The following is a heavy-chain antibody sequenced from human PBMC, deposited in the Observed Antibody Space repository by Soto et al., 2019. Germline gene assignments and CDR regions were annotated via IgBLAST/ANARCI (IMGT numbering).Heavy chain of an antibody. CDR2: ITSSTRTT. CDR3: ARGNPRIQGDLAHYNGLDG. Sequence: PGGTLRLSCEASGFTPKRYEVNSVRQAPGKGLEWNSYITSSTRTTYYSDSVKSRFTLSRDNARKSVYLQMNSLRVDDTAIYYCARGNPRIQGDLAHYNGLDGWGQGTTVTFAS. CDR1: GFTPKRYE. J-gene: IGHJ6*02. V-gene: IGHV3-48*03. D-gene: IGHD3-10*01.